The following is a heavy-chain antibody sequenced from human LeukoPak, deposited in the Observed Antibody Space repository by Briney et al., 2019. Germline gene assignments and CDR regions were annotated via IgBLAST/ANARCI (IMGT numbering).Heavy chain of an antibody. Sequence: GGSLRLSCAASGFTFSGHNMNWVRQAPGKGLEWISFVSISSGTIYYADSVNGRFRISRDNAKSSLDLEMNSLRAEDTAVYYCAKTVQWLVPAFDYWGQGTLVTVSS. CDR3: AKTVQWLVPAFDY. D-gene: IGHD6-19*01. J-gene: IGHJ4*02. CDR2: VSISSGTI. V-gene: IGHV3-48*04. CDR1: GFTFSGHN.